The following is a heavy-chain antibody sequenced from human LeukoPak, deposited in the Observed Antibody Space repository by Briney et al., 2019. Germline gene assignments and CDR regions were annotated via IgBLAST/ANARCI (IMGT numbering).Heavy chain of an antibody. D-gene: IGHD2-21*02. V-gene: IGHV3-7*04. CDR3: SRGDDFSGDS. Sequence: GGSLRLSCAASGFTFRTYWMSWVRQAPGKGLEWVANIHPDGIEKYHVDSVKGRFTIFRDNARNLLYLQMSSLRADDTAVYYCSRGDDFSGDSWGQGTLVTASS. J-gene: IGHJ5*01. CDR1: GFTFRTYW. CDR2: IHPDGIEK.